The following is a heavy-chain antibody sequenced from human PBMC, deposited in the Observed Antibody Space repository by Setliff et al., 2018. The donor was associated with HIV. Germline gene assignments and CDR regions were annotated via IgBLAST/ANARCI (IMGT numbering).Heavy chain of an antibody. V-gene: IGHV4-39*01. D-gene: IGHD5-12*01. CDR3: ARLGRPYSGQGWFDP. CDR2: IYYSGNT. CDR1: GDSIFTSTYY. Sequence: SETLSLTCSVSGDSIFTSTYYWGWIRQPSGKRLEWIGSIYYSGNTYYNPSLKSRVTISVDTSKNQFFLNLSSVTATDSAVYYCARLGRPYSGQGWFDPWGQGTLVTVSS. J-gene: IGHJ5*02.